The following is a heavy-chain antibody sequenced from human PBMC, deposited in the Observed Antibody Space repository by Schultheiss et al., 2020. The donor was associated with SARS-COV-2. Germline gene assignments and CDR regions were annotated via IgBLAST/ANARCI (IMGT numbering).Heavy chain of an antibody. CDR3: ASWSYYDSSGYYLYYGMDV. CDR1: GFTFSSYA. J-gene: IGHJ6*02. CDR2: IWYDGSNK. Sequence: GGSLRLSCAASGFTFSSYAMHWVRQAPGKGLEWVAIIWYDGSNKYYADSVKGRFTISRDNSKNTLYLQMNSLRAEDTAVYYCASWSYYDSSGYYLYYGMDVWGQGTTVTVSS. V-gene: IGHV3-33*08. D-gene: IGHD3-22*01.